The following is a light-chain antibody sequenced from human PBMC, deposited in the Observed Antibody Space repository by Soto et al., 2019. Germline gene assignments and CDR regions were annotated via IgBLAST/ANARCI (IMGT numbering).Light chain of an antibody. CDR2: CAS. CDR1: ESILEGSRKRNF. J-gene: IGKJ2*01. CDR3: QHYYSTPHT. V-gene: IGKV4-1*01. Sequence: DIVMTQSPDSLAVSLGERPTINCKSGESILEGSRKRNFLAWYQQKPGRPPKLLIYCASPRESGVPDRFRGSGSGTDSTLNISGLQAEDVAIYYCQHYYSTPHTFGHWTKLEIK.